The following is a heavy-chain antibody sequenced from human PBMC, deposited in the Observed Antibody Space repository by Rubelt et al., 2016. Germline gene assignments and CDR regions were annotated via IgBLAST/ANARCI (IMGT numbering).Heavy chain of an antibody. V-gene: IGHV4-59*08. Sequence: QVQLQESGPGLVKPSETLSLTCTVSGGSISSYYWSWIRQPPGKGLEWIGYIYYSGSTNYNPSLKSRVTISVDTSKNQFSLKLSSVTAPTLFPLVSCENAPADTSSVAVXCLAQDV. D-gene: IGHD6-25*01. J-gene: IGHJ6*01. CDR1: GGSISSYY. CDR3: CENAPADTSSVAVXCLAQDV. CDR2: IYYSGST.